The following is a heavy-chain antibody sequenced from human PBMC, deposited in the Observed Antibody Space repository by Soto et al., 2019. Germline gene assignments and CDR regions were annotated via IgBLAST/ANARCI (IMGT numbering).Heavy chain of an antibody. Sequence: EVQLLESGGGLVQPGGSLRLSCAASGFTFSSYAMSWVRQAPGKGLEWVSAISGSGGSTYYADSVKGRFTISRDNSKNTLYLQMNSLRAEDTAVYYCAKGTERFLEWPLTHGMDVWGRGTTVTVSS. CDR1: GFTFSSYA. D-gene: IGHD3-3*01. V-gene: IGHV3-23*01. CDR2: ISGSGGST. CDR3: AKGTERFLEWPLTHGMDV. J-gene: IGHJ6*02.